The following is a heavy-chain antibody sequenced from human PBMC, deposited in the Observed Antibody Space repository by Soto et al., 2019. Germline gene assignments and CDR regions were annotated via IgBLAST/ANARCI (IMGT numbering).Heavy chain of an antibody. CDR2: ISFDGSNR. D-gene: IGHD6-19*01. CDR3: ARCPSGSAFYYYGMDV. J-gene: IGHJ6*02. V-gene: IGHV3-30-3*01. Sequence: QVQLVESGGGVVQPGRSLRLSCAASGFTFSSYAVHWVRQAPGKGLEWVAVISFDGSNRYYADSLKGRFTISRDNSKNTLYLQVNSLRPEDTAVSYCARCPSGSAFYYYGMDVWGPGTAVTVSS. CDR1: GFTFSSYA.